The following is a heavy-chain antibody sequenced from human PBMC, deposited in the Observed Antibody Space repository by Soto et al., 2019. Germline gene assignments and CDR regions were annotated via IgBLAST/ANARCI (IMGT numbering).Heavy chain of an antibody. CDR1: GGSISSSNYY. D-gene: IGHD3-22*01. J-gene: IGHJ4*02. V-gene: IGHV4-39*01. CDR3: ARTSLRSMIVTLIDY. Sequence: SETLSLTCTVSGGSISSSNYYWVWIRHPPGKGLEWVGTLTYSGSTYYNPSLKSRVTISVDTSENQFSLKLTSVTAADTAVYYCARTSLRSMIVTLIDYWGQGTLVTVSS. CDR2: LTYSGST.